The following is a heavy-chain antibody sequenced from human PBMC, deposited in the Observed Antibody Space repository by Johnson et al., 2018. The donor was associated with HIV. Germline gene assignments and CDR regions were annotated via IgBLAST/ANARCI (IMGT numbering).Heavy chain of an antibody. CDR3: AKDAGTYHPFDAFDI. J-gene: IGHJ3*02. CDR1: GFTFDDYA. D-gene: IGHD3-10*01. Sequence: VQLVESGGGLVQPGRSLRLSCAASGFTFDDYAMHWVRQAPGKGLEWVSGISWNSGSIGYADSVKGRFTISRDNSKNTLYLQMNSLRVEDTAIYYCAKDAGTYHPFDAFDIWGQGTMVTVSS. V-gene: IGHV3-9*01. CDR2: ISWNSGSI.